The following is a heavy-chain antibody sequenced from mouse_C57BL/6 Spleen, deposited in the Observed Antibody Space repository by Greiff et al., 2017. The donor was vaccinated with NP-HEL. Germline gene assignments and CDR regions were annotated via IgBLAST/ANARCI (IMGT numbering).Heavy chain of an antibody. D-gene: IGHD2-4*01. CDR2: IYPRSGNT. CDR3: AAYDYDGAWFAY. V-gene: IGHV1-81*01. CDR1: GYTFTSYG. Sequence: VKLKQSGAELARPGASVKLSCKASGYTFTSYGISWVKQRTGQGLEWIGEIYPRSGNTYYNEKFKGKATLTADKSSSTAYMELRSLTSEDSAVYFCAAYDYDGAWFAYWGQGTLVTVSA. J-gene: IGHJ3*01.